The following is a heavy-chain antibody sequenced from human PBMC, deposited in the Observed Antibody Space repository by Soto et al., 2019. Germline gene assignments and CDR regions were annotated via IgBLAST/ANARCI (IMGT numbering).Heavy chain of an antibody. CDR3: ARIVVIPAAPDYYNYYGVDV. D-gene: IGHD2-2*01. Sequence: SETLSLTCTVSGDSIISSNYYWAWIRQSPGKGLEWIGNMYYSGSTYYNLPLKSRVTMSVDTSKNQLSLKISSVTAADTSVYYCARIVVIPAAPDYYNYYGVDVWGQGTTVTVSS. CDR2: MYYSGST. V-gene: IGHV4-39*01. CDR1: GDSIISSNYY. J-gene: IGHJ6*02.